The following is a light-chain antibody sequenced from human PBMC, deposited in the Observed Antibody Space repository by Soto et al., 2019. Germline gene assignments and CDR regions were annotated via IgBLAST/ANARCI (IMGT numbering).Light chain of an antibody. V-gene: IGKV1-5*03. CDR3: QQYNSKPCT. CDR2: KAS. Sequence: DIQMTQSPSTLSASVGDRVTITCRASQSISSWLAWYQQIPGKDPKVLIYKASNLGSAVPSRCSGSGSGTECTLTNSSLQNYDFATYYCQQYNSKPCTFGQGTKLESK. J-gene: IGKJ2*02. CDR1: QSISSW.